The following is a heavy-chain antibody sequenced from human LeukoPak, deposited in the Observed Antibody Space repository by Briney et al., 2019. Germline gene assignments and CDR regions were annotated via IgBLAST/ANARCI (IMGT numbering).Heavy chain of an antibody. V-gene: IGHV3-30*02. D-gene: IGHD2-21*02. Sequence: PGGSLRLSCAASGFTFSSYGMHWVRQAPGKGLEWVAFIRYDGSNKYYVDSVKGRFTISRDNSKNTLYLQMNSLRAEDTAVYYCAKEGGMVTDYWGQGTLVTVSS. J-gene: IGHJ4*02. CDR1: GFTFSSYG. CDR3: AKEGGMVTDY. CDR2: IRYDGSNK.